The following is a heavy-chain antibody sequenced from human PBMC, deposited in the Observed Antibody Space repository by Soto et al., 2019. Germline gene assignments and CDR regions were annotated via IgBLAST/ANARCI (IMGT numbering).Heavy chain of an antibody. J-gene: IGHJ4*02. D-gene: IGHD6-19*01. Sequence: QITLKESGPTLVKPTQTLTLTCTLSGFSLSTSRLGVGWIRQPPGKALEWLALIYWDDDTRYSPSLKSRLTIARDTSKTQVVLTMTNMDPVDTATYYCARTGDGLRVTVAGFDSWGQGTLVTVSS. CDR2: IYWDDDT. CDR1: GFSLSTSRLG. V-gene: IGHV2-5*02. CDR3: ARTGDGLRVTVAGFDS.